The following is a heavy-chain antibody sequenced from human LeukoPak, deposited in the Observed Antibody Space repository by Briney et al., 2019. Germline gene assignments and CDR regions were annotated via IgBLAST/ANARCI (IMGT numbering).Heavy chain of an antibody. CDR2: INPDGSQK. D-gene: IGHD5-24*01. Sequence: PGGSLRLSCEASGFTFSVNWMSWVRQAPGKGLEWVASINPDGSQKLYVDSVKGRFTISRDNTKSSLYLQMNSLGAEDTPMYYCAKLLGTATTYDSWGQGTRVTVSS. J-gene: IGHJ4*02. V-gene: IGHV3-7*01. CDR3: AKLLGTATTYDS. CDR1: GFTFSVNW.